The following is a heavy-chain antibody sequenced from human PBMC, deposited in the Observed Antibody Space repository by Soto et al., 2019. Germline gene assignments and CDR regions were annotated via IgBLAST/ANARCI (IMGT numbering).Heavy chain of an antibody. CDR2: IWNDGNNK. J-gene: IGHJ4*02. CDR3: VRGALYDYWCVSHFDY. CDR1: GFIFNSYG. D-gene: IGHD3-3*01. Sequence: GGSLRLSCAASGFIFNSYGMHWVRQAPGKGLEWVAVIWNDGNNKYYAESVKGRFTISRDNSKNSVYLQMDSLRADDTAVYYCVRGALYDYWCVSHFDYWGQGTLVTVSS. V-gene: IGHV3-33*01.